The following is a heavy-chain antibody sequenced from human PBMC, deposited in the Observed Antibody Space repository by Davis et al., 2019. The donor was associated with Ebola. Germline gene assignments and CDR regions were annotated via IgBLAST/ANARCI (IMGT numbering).Heavy chain of an antibody. CDR2: IIPMLDKA. V-gene: IGHV1-69*04. CDR1: GCTFSNYA. Sequence: SVKVSCKTSGCTFSNYAINWVRQAPGQGLEWMGRIIPMLDKAYYAQKFQGRLTITADKSTGTAYMELSSLRSEDTAVYYCARDLVATLDFDYWGQGTLVTVSS. CDR3: ARDLVATLDFDY. J-gene: IGHJ4*02. D-gene: IGHD5-12*01.